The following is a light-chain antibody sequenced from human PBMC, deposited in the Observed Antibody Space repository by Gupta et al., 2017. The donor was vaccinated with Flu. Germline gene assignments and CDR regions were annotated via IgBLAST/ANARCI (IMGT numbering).Light chain of an antibody. V-gene: IGLV6-57*03. CDR1: SGRIASNY. J-gene: IGLJ3*02. CDR2: EDN. CDR3: QSFDSRSLHWV. Sequence: NLMLTQPHSVSESPGKTVTISCTRSSGRIASNYVQWYQQRPGSAPTTVIYEDNQRPSGVPDRFSGSIDRSSNSASLTISGLKTEDEADYYCQSFDSRSLHWVFGGGTKLTVL.